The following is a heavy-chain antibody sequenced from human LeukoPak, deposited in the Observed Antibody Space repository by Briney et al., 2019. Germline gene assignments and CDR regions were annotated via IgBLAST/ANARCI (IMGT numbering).Heavy chain of an antibody. CDR3: ARGLQFDY. CDR2: INHSGST. Sequence: SETLSLTCAVYGGPFSGYYWSWIRQPPGKGLEWIGEINHSGSTNYNPSLKSRVTISVDTSKNQFSLKLSSVTAADTAVYYCARGLQFDYWGQGTLVTVSS. D-gene: IGHD4-11*01. CDR1: GGPFSGYY. V-gene: IGHV4-34*01. J-gene: IGHJ4*02.